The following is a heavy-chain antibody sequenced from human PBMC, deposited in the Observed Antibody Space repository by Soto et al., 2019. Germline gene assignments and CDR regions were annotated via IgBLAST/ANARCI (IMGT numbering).Heavy chain of an antibody. V-gene: IGHV1-2*02. CDR3: ARDRGYCSGGSCYVGSFDY. D-gene: IGHD2-15*01. CDR2: INPNSGGT. Sequence: QVQLVQSGAEVKKPGASVKVSCKASGYTFTGYYMHWVRQAPGQGLEWMGWINPNSGGTNYAQKFQGRVTMTRDTSISTAYMELSRLRSDDTAVYYCARDRGYCSGGSCYVGSFDYWGQGTLVTVSS. CDR1: GYTFTGYY. J-gene: IGHJ4*02.